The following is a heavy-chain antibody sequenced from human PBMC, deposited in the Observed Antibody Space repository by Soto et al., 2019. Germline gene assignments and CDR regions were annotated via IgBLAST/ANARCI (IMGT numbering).Heavy chain of an antibody. CDR3: AREERGYSGYEYGMDV. J-gene: IGHJ6*02. D-gene: IGHD5-12*01. Sequence: SLRLSCAASGFTFSSYAMHWVRQAPGKGLEWVAVISYDGSNKYYADSVKGRFTISRDNSKNTLYLQMNSLRAEDTAVYYCAREERGYSGYEYGMDVWGQGTTVTVSS. CDR1: GFTFSSYA. V-gene: IGHV3-30-3*01. CDR2: ISYDGSNK.